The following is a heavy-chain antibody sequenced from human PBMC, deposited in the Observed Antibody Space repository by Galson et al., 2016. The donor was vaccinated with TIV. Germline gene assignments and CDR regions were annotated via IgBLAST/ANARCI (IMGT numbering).Heavy chain of an antibody. J-gene: IGHJ4*02. CDR2: ISSTASTT. D-gene: IGHD7-27*01. Sequence: SLRLSCAASGFTFGAYAMNWVRQAPGKGLEWVSTISSTASTTYYADSVKGRFTISRDNSKNTLYLQMDSLTAEDTAIYYCARFLKLGTIDYWGQGTLVTVSS. V-gene: IGHV3-23*01. CDR1: GFTFGAYA. CDR3: ARFLKLGTIDY.